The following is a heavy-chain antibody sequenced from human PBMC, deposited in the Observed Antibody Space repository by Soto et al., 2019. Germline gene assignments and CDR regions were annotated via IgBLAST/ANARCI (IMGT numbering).Heavy chain of an antibody. CDR2: ISYSGTT. V-gene: IGHV4-59*01. Sequence: QVQLQESGPGLVKPSETLSLTCAVSGGSISDYYWSWVRQTPGKGLEWIAYISYSGTTIYNTSLRSRVTLSVDTSKNQFSLKMTSVTAADTAVYYCERGSEYFQHWGQGTLVTVSS. J-gene: IGHJ1*01. CDR3: ERGSEYFQH. CDR1: GGSISDYY.